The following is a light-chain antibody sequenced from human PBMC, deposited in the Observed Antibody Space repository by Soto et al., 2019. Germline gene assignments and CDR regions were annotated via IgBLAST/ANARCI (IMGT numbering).Light chain of an antibody. CDR3: SSYTHTNTLV. Sequence: QSALIQPASVSGSPGQSITISCTGTSSDVGGYNYVSWYQQHPDKAPQLMIYDVSNRPSGISDRFSVSKSGNTASLTISGLQAEDEADYYCSSYTHTNTLVFGGGTKLTVL. V-gene: IGLV2-14*03. J-gene: IGLJ2*01. CDR1: SSDVGGYNY. CDR2: DVS.